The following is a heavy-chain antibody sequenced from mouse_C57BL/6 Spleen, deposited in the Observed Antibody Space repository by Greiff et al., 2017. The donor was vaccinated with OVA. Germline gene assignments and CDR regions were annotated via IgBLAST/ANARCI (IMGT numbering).Heavy chain of an antibody. CDR3: TREDYSNFPFAY. D-gene: IGHD2-5*01. V-gene: IGHV5-9-1*02. CDR1: GFTFSSYA. CDR2: ISSGGDYI. Sequence: EVMLVESGEGLVKPGGSLKLSCAASGFTFSSYAMSWVRQTPEKRLEWVAYISSGGDYIYYADTVKGRFTISRDNARNTLYLQMSSLKSEDTAMYYCTREDYSNFPFAYWGQGTLVTVSA. J-gene: IGHJ3*01.